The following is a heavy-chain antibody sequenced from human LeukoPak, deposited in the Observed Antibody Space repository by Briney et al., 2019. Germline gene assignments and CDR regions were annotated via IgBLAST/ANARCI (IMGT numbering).Heavy chain of an antibody. D-gene: IGHD3-22*01. CDR3: ARQLYSDSSA. J-gene: IGHJ3*01. Sequence: SETLSLTCDVSDFSIITTYYWGWIRQPPGKGLEWIGNVFHSGSTYYNPSLKSRVTISVDKSKNQFSLKLRSVTAADTAVYYCARQLYSDSSAWGQGTMVTVSS. V-gene: IGHV4-38-2*01. CDR2: VFHSGST. CDR1: DFSIITTYY.